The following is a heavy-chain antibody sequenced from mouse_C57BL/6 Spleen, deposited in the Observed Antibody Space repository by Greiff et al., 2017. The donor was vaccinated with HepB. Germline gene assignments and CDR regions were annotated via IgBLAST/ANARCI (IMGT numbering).Heavy chain of an antibody. CDR3: ARLMVTPNWYFDV. V-gene: IGHV1-50*01. CDR2: IDPSDSYT. J-gene: IGHJ1*03. D-gene: IGHD2-3*01. CDR1: GYTFTSYW. Sequence: QVQLQQSGAELVKPGASVKLSCKASGYTFTSYWMHWVKQRPGQGLEWIGEIDPSDSYTNYNQKFKGKATLTVDTSSSTAYMQLSSLTSEDSAVYYCARLMVTPNWYFDVWGTGTTVTVSS.